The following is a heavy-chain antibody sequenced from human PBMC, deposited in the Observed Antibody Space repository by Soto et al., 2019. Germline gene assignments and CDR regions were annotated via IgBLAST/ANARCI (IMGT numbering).Heavy chain of an antibody. D-gene: IGHD6-13*01. CDR2: ISPSSGGT. CDR1: GYTFTSYY. V-gene: IGHV1-46*03. CDR3: TRSIITTAGTDAFDL. Sequence: QVQLVQSGAEVKKPGASVRVSCKASGYTFTSYYIHWVRQAPGHGPEWMGMISPSSGGTDYAQKFQGRVTMIRDTSTSTVYMELSSLRSEDTAVYYCTRSIITTAGTDAFDLWGQGTLVTVSS. J-gene: IGHJ3*01.